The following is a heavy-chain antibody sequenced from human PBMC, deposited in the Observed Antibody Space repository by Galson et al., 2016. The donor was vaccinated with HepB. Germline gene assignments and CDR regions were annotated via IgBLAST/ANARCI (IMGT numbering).Heavy chain of an antibody. CDR3: ATLKWLPQIAVTGTLGNYYYGMDV. V-gene: IGHV4-39*02. CDR2: IYYSGST. D-gene: IGHD6-13*01. CDR1: NGSISTSNYY. Sequence: ETLSLTCTVSNGSISTSNYYWGWIRQPPGKGLEWIGTIYYSGSTYYNPSLKSRVTISLDTSNNHFSLKLSSVTAADTAVYYCATLKWLPQIAVTGTLGNYYYGMDVWGQGTTVTVSS. J-gene: IGHJ6*02.